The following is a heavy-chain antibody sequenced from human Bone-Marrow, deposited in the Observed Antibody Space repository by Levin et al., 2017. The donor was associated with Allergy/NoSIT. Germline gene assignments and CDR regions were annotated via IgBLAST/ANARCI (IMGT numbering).Heavy chain of an antibody. CDR1: GFTFSNYA. D-gene: IGHD6-6*01. CDR3: AKDPVAGRPAYVMDV. Sequence: GGSLRLSCAASGFTFSNYAMSWVRQAPGKGLEWVSSVSGSGGSTYYADSVKGRVTISRDKSKNTLHLQFTSLRAEDTAIYYCAKDPVAGRPAYVMDVWGQGTTVTVSS. J-gene: IGHJ6*02. CDR2: VSGSGGST. V-gene: IGHV3-23*01.